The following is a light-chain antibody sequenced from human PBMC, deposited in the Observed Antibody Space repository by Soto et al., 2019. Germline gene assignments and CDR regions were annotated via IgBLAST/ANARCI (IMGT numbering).Light chain of an antibody. J-gene: IGKJ2*01. CDR3: QQYGNSPPYT. CDR1: QSFSSRY. CDR2: GAS. Sequence: ELVLTQSPGTLSLSPGERATLSCRASQSFSSRYLAWYQQKPGQTPRLLIYGASSRATGIPDRFSGSGSATDFTLTISRLEPEDSAVYYCQQYGNSPPYTFGQGTKLDIK. V-gene: IGKV3-20*01.